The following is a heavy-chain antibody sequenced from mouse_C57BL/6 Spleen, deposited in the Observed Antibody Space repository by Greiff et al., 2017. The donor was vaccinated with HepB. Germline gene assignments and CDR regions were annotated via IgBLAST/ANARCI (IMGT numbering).Heavy chain of an antibody. V-gene: IGHV1-69*01. CDR1: GYTFTSYW. D-gene: IGHD1-1*01. Sequence: VQLQQPGAELVMPGASVKLSCKASGYTFTSYWMHWVKQRPGQGLEWIGEIDPSDSYTNYNQKFKGKSTLTVDKSSSTAYMQLSSLTSEDSAVYYCARLDYYGSSPWYFDVWGTGTTVTVSS. J-gene: IGHJ1*03. CDR3: ARLDYYGSSPWYFDV. CDR2: IDPSDSYT.